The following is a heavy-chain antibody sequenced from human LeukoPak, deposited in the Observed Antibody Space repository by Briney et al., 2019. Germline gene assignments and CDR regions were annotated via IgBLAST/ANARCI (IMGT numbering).Heavy chain of an antibody. J-gene: IGHJ4*02. V-gene: IGHV4-59*08. Sequence: SETLSLTCTVSGVSISSYYWSWIRQSPGKGLEWIGYLSYSGSTNYNSHFKSRVTLSVDTSTSQFSLRLKSVTAGDTAVYYCARSIRGYQLAFDYWGQGTLVTVSS. CDR3: ARSIRGYQLAFDY. D-gene: IGHD2-2*01. CDR2: LSYSGST. CDR1: GVSISSYY.